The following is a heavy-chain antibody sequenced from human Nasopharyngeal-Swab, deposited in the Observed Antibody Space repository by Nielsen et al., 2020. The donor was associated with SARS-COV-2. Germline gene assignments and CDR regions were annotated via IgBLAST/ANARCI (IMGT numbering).Heavy chain of an antibody. CDR2: INPDNGYT. CDR1: GYTFIDFS. Sequence: ASVKVSCKASGYTFIDFSVHWVSQAPGQRLEWTGRINPDNGYTKYSQMFQDRVSITRDTSANTVYMELSSLRSEDTAVVFCARLGAAGDFDYWGQGSLVTVPS. CDR3: ARLGAAGDFDY. D-gene: IGHD6-13*01. V-gene: IGHV1-3*01. J-gene: IGHJ4*02.